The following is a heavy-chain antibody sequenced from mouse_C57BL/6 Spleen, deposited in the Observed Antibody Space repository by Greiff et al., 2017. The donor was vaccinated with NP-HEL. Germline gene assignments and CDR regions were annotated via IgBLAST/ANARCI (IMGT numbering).Heavy chain of an antibody. CDR1: GSTFSSYA. J-gene: IGHJ3*01. D-gene: IGHD3-2*02. CDR2: ISSGGDYI. CDR3: TRGSSGFAY. Sequence: EVKLMESGEGLVKPGGSLKLSCAASGSTFSSYAMSWVRQTPEKRLEWVAYISSGGDYIYYADTVKGRFTISRDNARNTLYLQMSSLKSEDTAMYYCTRGSSGFAYWGQGTLVTVSA. V-gene: IGHV5-9-1*02.